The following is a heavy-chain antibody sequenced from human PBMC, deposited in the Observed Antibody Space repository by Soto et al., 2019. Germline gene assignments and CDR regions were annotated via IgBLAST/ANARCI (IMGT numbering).Heavy chain of an antibody. V-gene: IGHV4-4*02. J-gene: IGHJ1*01. CDR1: GGSISSSNW. D-gene: IGHD5-18*01. Sequence: SETLSLTCAVSGGSISSSNWWSWVRQPPGKGLEWIGEIYHSGSTNYNPSLKSRVTISVDKSKNQFSLKLSSVTAADTAVYYCARDDVDTAMVIGYWGQGTLVTVSS. CDR2: IYHSGST. CDR3: ARDDVDTAMVIGY.